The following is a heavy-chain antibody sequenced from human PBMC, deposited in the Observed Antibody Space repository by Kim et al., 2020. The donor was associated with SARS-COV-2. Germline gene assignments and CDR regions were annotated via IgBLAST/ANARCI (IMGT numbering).Heavy chain of an antibody. J-gene: IGHJ6*02. D-gene: IGHD6-25*01. CDR2: INHVGIT. Sequence: SETLSLTCAIYGGSLSTYYFNWIRQAPGKGLEWIGQINHVGITHYNPSLKSRVTISIDTSKNQLSLTVASVTAADTAVYYCARGGYLDVWGQGTTVTVSS. V-gene: IGHV4-34*01. CDR3: ARGGYLDV. CDR1: GGSLSTYY.